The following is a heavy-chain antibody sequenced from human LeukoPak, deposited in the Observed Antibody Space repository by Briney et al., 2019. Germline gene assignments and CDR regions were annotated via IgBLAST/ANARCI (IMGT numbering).Heavy chain of an antibody. CDR2: IRYDGSNK. J-gene: IGHJ5*02. D-gene: IGHD3-10*01. Sequence: GGSLRLSCAASGFIFSSYGMHWVRQAPGKGLEWVSLIRYDGSNKYYADSVKGRFTISRDNSKDTLYLQMNSLRAEDTAVYYCVKGQFEFDPWGQGTLVTVSS. V-gene: IGHV3-30*02. CDR3: VKGQFEFDP. CDR1: GFIFSSYG.